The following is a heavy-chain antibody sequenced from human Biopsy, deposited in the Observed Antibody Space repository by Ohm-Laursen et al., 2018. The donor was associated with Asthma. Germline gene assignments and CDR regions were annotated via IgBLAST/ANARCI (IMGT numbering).Heavy chain of an antibody. CDR3: ARAVDYSHYYGIDV. D-gene: IGHD3-10*01. CDR1: GYTFNSAG. CDR2: ISVYNGNT. V-gene: IGHV1-18*01. Sequence: GASVKVSCKTSGYTFNSAGITWVRQAPGQGLEWMGWISVYNGNTKVAQKLQDRVTMITDTSTGTAYMELRSLRPDDTAVYFCARAVDYSHYYGIDVWGQGTTVTVS. J-gene: IGHJ6*02.